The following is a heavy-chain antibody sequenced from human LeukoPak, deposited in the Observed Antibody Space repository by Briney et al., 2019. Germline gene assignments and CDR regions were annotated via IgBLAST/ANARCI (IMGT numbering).Heavy chain of an antibody. CDR3: ASNWSDFNY. V-gene: IGHV4-38-2*02. CDR1: GYSITTGHY. J-gene: IGHJ4*02. D-gene: IGHD1-1*01. Sequence: SETLSLTCTVSGYSITTGHYWGWIRQPPGRGLEWIGSIYHGETTYYNPSLKTRLTISLDTSKNQFSLKLSSVTAADTAVYYCASNWSDFNYWGQGILVTVSS. CDR2: IYHGETT.